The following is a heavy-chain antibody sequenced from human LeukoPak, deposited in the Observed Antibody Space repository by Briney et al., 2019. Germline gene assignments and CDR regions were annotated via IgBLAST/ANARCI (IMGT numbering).Heavy chain of an antibody. CDR1: GSSITTYTH. J-gene: IGHJ5*02. D-gene: IGHD3-10*02. Sequence: SETLSLTCTVSGSSITTYTHWGWIRQSPGKGLEWIASIHHTGNTYYNPSLESRVTISIDTSKNQFSLEVRSVTAADTAFYFCVNSKSNYVAVSWGPGTLVTVSS. V-gene: IGHV4-38-2*02. CDR2: IHHTGNT. CDR3: VNSKSNYVAVS.